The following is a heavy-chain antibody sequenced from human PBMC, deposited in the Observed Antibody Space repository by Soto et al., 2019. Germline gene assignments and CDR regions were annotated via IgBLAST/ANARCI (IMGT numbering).Heavy chain of an antibody. CDR1: GYSFTSYW. Sequence: GESLKISCKGSGYSFTSYWISWVRQMPGKGLEWMGRIDPSDSYTNYSPSFQGHVTISADRSISTAYLQWSSLKASDTAMYYCARRGGIVVVPAAIGYYGMDVWGQGTTVTVSS. CDR3: ARRGGIVVVPAAIGYYGMDV. CDR2: IDPSDSYT. D-gene: IGHD2-2*02. V-gene: IGHV5-10-1*01. J-gene: IGHJ6*02.